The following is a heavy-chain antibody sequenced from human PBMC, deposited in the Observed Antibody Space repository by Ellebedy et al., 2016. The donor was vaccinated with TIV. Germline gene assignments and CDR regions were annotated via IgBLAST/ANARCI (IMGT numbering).Heavy chain of an antibody. CDR3: ARDGWFGELSNDAFDI. CDR1: GYTFTSYA. J-gene: IGHJ3*02. Sequence: AASVKVSCKASGYTFTSYAMNWVRQAPGQGLEWMGWINTNTGNPTYAQGFTGRFVFSLDTSVSTAYLQISSLKAEDTAVYYCARDGWFGELSNDAFDIWGQGTMVTVSS. CDR2: INTNTGNP. V-gene: IGHV7-4-1*02. D-gene: IGHD3-10*01.